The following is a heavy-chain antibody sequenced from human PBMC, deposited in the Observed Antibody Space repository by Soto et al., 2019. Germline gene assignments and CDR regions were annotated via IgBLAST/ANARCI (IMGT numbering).Heavy chain of an antibody. CDR1: GFTFSSYG. D-gene: IGHD1-26*01. V-gene: IGHV3-30*18. Sequence: QVQLVESGGGVVQPGRSLRLSCAASGFTFSSYGMHWVRQAPGKGLAWVAVISYDGSNKYYADSVKGRFTISRDNSKNTLYLQMNSVRAEDTAVYYCAKMEQWERSVYYYYGMDVWGKGTTVTVSS. J-gene: IGHJ6*04. CDR3: AKMEQWERSVYYYYGMDV. CDR2: ISYDGSNK.